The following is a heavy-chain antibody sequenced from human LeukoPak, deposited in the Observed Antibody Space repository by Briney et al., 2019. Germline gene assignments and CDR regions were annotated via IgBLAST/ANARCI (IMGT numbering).Heavy chain of an antibody. D-gene: IGHD5-12*01. CDR3: ARGGGYAWDY. Sequence: GGSLRLSCATSGFTFTTYWMNWVRQAPGKGLEWVANIKQDGSEKYYVDSVKGRFTISRDNAKNSLYLQMNSLRADGTAVYYCARGGGYAWDYWGQGTLVTVSS. J-gene: IGHJ4*02. CDR2: IKQDGSEK. V-gene: IGHV3-7*01. CDR1: GFTFTTYW.